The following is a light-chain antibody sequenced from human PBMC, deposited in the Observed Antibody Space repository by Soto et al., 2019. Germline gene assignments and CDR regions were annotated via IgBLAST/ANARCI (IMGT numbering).Light chain of an antibody. CDR2: EVT. J-gene: IGLJ2*01. CDR1: SSDVGAYNY. V-gene: IGLV2-14*01. Sequence: QSALTQPASVSGSPGQSITISCTGTSSDVGAYNYVSWFQQYPGKAPKLIIYEVTNRPSGVSDRFSGSKSGNTASLTVSGLQAEDESDYYCSSYAGNNRMVFGGGTKVTVL. CDR3: SSYAGNNRMV.